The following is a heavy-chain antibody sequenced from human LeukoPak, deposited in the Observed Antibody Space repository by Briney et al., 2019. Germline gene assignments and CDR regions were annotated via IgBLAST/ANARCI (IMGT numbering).Heavy chain of an antibody. D-gene: IGHD2-2*01. V-gene: IGHV1-18*01. CDR3: ARASYCSSTSCYLGGDSDY. J-gene: IGHJ4*02. CDR2: ISAYNGNT. Sequence: ASVTVSCKASGYTFTSYGISWVRQAPGQGLEWMGWISAYNGNTNYAQKLQGRVTMTTDTSTSTAYMELRSLRSDDTAVYYCARASYCSSTSCYLGGDSDYWGQGTLVTVSS. CDR1: GYTFTSYG.